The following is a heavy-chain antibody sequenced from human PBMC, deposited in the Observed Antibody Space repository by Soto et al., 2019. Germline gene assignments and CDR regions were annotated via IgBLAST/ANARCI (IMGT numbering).Heavy chain of an antibody. D-gene: IGHD6-25*01. J-gene: IGHJ1*01. CDR3: ARHELSGQGH. CDR2: IFHTGDT. CDR1: GVSISSYNW. V-gene: IGHV4-4*02. Sequence: QAQLQESGPRLVDPSGTLSLTCAVSGVSISSYNWWSWIRQSPGKGLEWIGEIFHTGDTNYSPSLKSRVTLSVDTSKNQFSLNLTSVTAADTAIYYCARHELSGQGHWGQGTQVTVAS.